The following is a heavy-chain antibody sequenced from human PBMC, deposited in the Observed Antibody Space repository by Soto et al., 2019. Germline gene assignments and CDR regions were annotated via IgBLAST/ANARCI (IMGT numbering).Heavy chain of an antibody. D-gene: IGHD5-18*01. CDR1: GFLFSNYG. J-gene: IGHJ4*02. Sequence: QVQLVESGGGVVQPERSLRLSCAASGFLFSNYGMHWVRQAPGKGLEWVAVVSSAGSTKYYADSVKGRFTISRDNSKNTVFLQMNSLRAEDTAVYYCAKDLGYSYGGFFDYWGQGTLVTVSS. CDR3: AKDLGYSYGGFFDY. CDR2: VSSAGSTK. V-gene: IGHV3-30*18.